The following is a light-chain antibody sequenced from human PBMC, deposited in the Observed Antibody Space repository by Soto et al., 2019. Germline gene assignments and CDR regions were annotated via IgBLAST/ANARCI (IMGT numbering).Light chain of an antibody. J-gene: IGLJ1*01. CDR3: LSYTTISTYV. Sequence: QSVLTQPASVSGSPGQSITISCTGTSSDVGVYNYVSWYQQHPGKAPKLMISDVSNRPSGVSNRFSASKSGNTASLTISGLQTEDEADYYCLSYTTISTYVFGTGTKLTVL. CDR2: DVS. V-gene: IGLV2-14*03. CDR1: SSDVGVYNY.